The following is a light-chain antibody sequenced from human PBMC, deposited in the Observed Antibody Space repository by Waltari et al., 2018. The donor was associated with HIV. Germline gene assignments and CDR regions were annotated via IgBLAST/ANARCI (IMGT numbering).Light chain of an antibody. V-gene: IGKV1-39*01. CDR1: QSISDF. J-gene: IGKJ2*01. CDR3: QQSDSIPYT. Sequence: DIQMTQSPSPLSASVGDRVTITCRASQSISDFLNWYQQKPGKAPQLLISSASTLQSGVPSRFSGGGSGTDFTLTINSLQPEDFATYYCQQSDSIPYTFGQGTKLDIK. CDR2: SAS.